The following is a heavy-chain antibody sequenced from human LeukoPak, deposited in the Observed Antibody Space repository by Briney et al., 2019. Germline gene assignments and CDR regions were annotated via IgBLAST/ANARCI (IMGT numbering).Heavy chain of an antibody. CDR3: ARLSRYSSTEDY. CDR1: GSSISNYY. D-gene: IGHD6-13*01. J-gene: IGHJ4*02. V-gene: IGHV4-59*01. Sequence: SETLSLTCTVSGSSISNYYWSWIRQPPGKGLEWIGYNYYSGSTNYNPSLKSRVTISLDTSKNQFSLKLSSVTAADTAIYYCARLSRYSSTEDYWGQGTLVTVSS. CDR2: NYYSGST.